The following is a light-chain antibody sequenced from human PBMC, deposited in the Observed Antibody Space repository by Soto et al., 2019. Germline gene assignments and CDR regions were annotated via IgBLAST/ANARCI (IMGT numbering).Light chain of an antibody. V-gene: IGKV3-20*01. Sequence: EIVLTQSPGTLSLSPGERATLSCRASQSVSSSYLAWYQQKPGQAPRLLIDGASSRATGIPDRFSGSGSGSDFTLTSSRLEPDDFAVYYCQQYRRSPLFTFGPRTKVDIK. CDR3: QQYRRSPLFT. CDR2: GAS. CDR1: QSVSSSY. J-gene: IGKJ3*01.